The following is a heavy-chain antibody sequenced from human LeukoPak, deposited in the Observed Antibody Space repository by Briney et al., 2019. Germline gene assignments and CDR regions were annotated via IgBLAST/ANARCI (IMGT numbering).Heavy chain of an antibody. CDR1: GFTFNYFA. Sequence: GGSLRLSCAGSGFTFNYFAIHWVRQAPGKGLEWVAVTSFDGTNKYYADSVRGRFTISRDNSNKTVYLQMNSLRAEDTAVYYCAKAVGSSSWYVPFDYWGQGTLVTVSS. CDR2: TSFDGTNK. D-gene: IGHD6-13*01. CDR3: AKAVGSSSWYVPFDY. J-gene: IGHJ4*02. V-gene: IGHV3-30-3*01.